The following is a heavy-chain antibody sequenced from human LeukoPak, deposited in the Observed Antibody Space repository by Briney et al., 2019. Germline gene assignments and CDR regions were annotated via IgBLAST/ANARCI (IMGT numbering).Heavy chain of an antibody. CDR1: GGSFSGYY. J-gene: IGHJ6*04. CDR3: ARGRYYYGMDV. Sequence: PSETLFLTCAVYGGSFSGYYWSWIRQPTGKGLEWIGEINHSGSTNYNPSLKSRVTISVDTSKNQFSLKLSSVTAADTAVYYCARGRYYYGMDVWGKVTTVTVAS. CDR2: INHSGST. V-gene: IGHV4-34*01.